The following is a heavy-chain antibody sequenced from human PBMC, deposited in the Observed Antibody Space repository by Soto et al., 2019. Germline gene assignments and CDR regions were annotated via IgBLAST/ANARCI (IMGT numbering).Heavy chain of an antibody. CDR3: AGDRSNSPDYFDY. J-gene: IGHJ4*02. V-gene: IGHV4-39*02. Sequence: QLQLQESGPGLVKPSETLSLTCTVSGGSISSSSYYWGWIRQPPGKGLEWIGSIYYSGKTKYNPSLESRVTISIDTSKNHFSLNLSSVSAADTAVYYCAGDRSNSPDYFDYWGQGTLVTVSS. D-gene: IGHD6-6*01. CDR2: IYYSGKT. CDR1: GGSISSSSYY.